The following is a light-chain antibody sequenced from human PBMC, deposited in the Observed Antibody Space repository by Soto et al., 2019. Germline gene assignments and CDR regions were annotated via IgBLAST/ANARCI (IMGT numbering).Light chain of an antibody. CDR3: GTWDSSLSSVL. J-gene: IGLJ2*01. Sequence: QSVLTQPPSVSAAPGQKVTISCSGSSSNIGKNPVSWYQQVPGTAPKLLIYDSHERPSGIPDRFSGSKSGTSATLGITGLQTGDEADYYCGTWDSSLSSVLFGGGTKLTVL. V-gene: IGLV1-51*01. CDR2: DSH. CDR1: SSNIGKNP.